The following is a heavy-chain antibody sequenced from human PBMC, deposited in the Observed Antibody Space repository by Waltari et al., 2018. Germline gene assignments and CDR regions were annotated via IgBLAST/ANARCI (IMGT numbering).Heavy chain of an antibody. V-gene: IGHV3-15*01. D-gene: IGHD2-15*01. J-gene: IGHJ4*02. CDR1: GFSFKDVW. CDR3: VTGDCNGGSCHFFDF. Sequence: EVQLVESGGGLVKPGESLRLSCAASGFSFKDVWMTWLRQAPGKGQERVGRIKREIDGTTTDYEAAGRGRFFISRDDSKSTVFLQLNSLRTDDTAVYFCVTGDCNGGSCHFFDFWGRGTQVTVSS. CDR2: IKREIDGTTT.